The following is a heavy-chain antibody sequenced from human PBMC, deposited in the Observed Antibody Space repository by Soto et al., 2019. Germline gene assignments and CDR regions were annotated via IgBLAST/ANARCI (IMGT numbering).Heavy chain of an antibody. CDR3: AKETGYSYGFQPNALDV. D-gene: IGHD5-18*01. Sequence: GGPLRLSCAGSGFTFSRYAMNWVRQAPGKGLEWVSIISSRGDRTSYAESVKGRFTISRDDSKNTLFLHMNSLGAEDTAVYYCAKETGYSYGFQPNALDVWGQGTTVTVSS. J-gene: IGHJ6*02. CDR2: ISSRGDRT. CDR1: GFTFSRYA. V-gene: IGHV3-23*01.